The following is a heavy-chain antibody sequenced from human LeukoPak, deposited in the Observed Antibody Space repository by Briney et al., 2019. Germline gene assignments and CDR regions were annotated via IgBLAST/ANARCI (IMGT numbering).Heavy chain of an antibody. Sequence: GGSLRLSCAASGFTFSSYEMNWVRQAPGKGLEWVSYISSSGSTIYYADSVKGRFTISRDNAKNSLYLQMNSLRAEDTAVYYCARGGYYYDSSGYLGHFDYWGQGTLVTVSS. D-gene: IGHD3-22*01. CDR3: ARGGYYYDSSGYLGHFDY. J-gene: IGHJ4*02. V-gene: IGHV3-48*03. CDR1: GFTFSSYE. CDR2: ISSSGSTI.